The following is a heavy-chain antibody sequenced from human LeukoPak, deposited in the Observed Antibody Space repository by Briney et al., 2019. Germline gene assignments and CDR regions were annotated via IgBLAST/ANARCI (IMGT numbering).Heavy chain of an antibody. CDR1: GYTFTSYD. J-gene: IGHJ4*02. D-gene: IGHD7-27*01. V-gene: IGHV1-8*02. CDR3: AGGPPNWGYDY. CDR2: MSPNSGDT. Sequence: ASVKASCKASGYTFTSYDFNWVRQATGQRPEWMGWMSPNSGDTGYAQKFQDRVTMTRNTSISTAYMELSSLRSDDTAVYYCAGGPPNWGYDYWGPGTLVTVSS.